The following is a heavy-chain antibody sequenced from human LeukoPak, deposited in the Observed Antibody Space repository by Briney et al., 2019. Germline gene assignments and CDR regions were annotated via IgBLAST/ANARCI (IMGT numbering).Heavy chain of an antibody. V-gene: IGHV1-69*13. D-gene: IGHD4-17*01. J-gene: IGHJ4*02. CDR1: GGTFSSYA. Sequence: ASVRVSCKASGGTFSSYAISWVRQAPGQGLEWMGGIIPIFGTANYAQKFQGRVTITADESTSTAYMELSSLRSEDTAVYYCARDLSGDYTDYWGQGTLVTVSS. CDR2: IIPIFGTA. CDR3: ARDLSGDYTDY.